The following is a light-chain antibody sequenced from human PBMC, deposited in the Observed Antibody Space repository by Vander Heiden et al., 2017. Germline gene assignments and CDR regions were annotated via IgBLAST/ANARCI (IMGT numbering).Light chain of an antibody. CDR2: WAS. CDR1: QSFLHRNGYNY. V-gene: IGKV2-28*01. CDR3: MQSLQTPYT. Sequence: PQSPLSLLFPPGEPASISCRSSQSFLHRNGYNYFHWFLQKPGQSPQLLIYWASTRASGVPDRFSGSGSGRYFTLQISRVEAEDVGVYYCMQSLQTPYTFGQGTKLVIK. J-gene: IGKJ2*01.